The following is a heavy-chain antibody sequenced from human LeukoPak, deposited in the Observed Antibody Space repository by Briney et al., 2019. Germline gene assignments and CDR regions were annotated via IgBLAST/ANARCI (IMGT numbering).Heavy chain of an antibody. CDR2: IYSGGST. D-gene: IGHD2-2*01. V-gene: IGHV3-53*01. CDR3: ARDQVGYCSSTSCYRNYYYGMDV. CDR1: GFTVSSNY. Sequence: PGGSLRLSCAAPGFTVSSNYMGWVRQAPGKGLEGVSVIYSGGSTYYADSVKGRFTISRDNSKHTLYLQMNSLRAEDTAVYYCARDQVGYCSSTSCYRNYYYGMDVWGQGTTVTVSS. J-gene: IGHJ6*02.